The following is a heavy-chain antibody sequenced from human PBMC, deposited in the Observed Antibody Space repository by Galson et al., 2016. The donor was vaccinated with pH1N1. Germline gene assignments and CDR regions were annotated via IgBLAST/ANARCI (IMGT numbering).Heavy chain of an antibody. D-gene: IGHD1/OR15-1a*01. CDR3: VKRTGRHFDY. J-gene: IGHJ4*02. CDR1: DYMFSSYA. Sequence: SVKVSCKASDYMFSSYAITWVRQAPGQRLEWMGWINTGNGNTKYSQNFQGRVTITRDTSASTAYMELSSLRSEDTAVYYCVKRTGRHFDYWGQGTLVTVSS. V-gene: IGHV1-3*04. CDR2: INTGNGNT.